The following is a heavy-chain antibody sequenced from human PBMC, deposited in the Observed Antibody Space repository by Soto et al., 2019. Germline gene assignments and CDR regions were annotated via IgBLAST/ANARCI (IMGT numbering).Heavy chain of an antibody. Sequence: GASVKVSCKASGYTFTSHDINWVRQATGQGLEWMGWMNPNSGNTGHAQKFQGRVTMTRNTSISTAYMELSSLRSEDTAVYYCARGGAWTTVVTSYCIVVWGQGTTVTVSS. CDR1: GYTFTSHD. V-gene: IGHV1-8*01. D-gene: IGHD4-17*01. CDR3: ARGGAWTTVVTSYCIVV. J-gene: IGHJ6*02. CDR2: MNPNSGNT.